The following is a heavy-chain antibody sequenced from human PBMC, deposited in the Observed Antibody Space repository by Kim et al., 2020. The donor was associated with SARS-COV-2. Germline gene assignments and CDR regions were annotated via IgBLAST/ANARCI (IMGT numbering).Heavy chain of an antibody. Sequence: PSLKSRITISVDTSKNPCALRLSSVTAADTAVYYCARLTGDDYGENWFDPWGQGTLVTVSS. J-gene: IGHJ5*02. D-gene: IGHD4-17*01. CDR3: ARLTGDDYGENWFDP. V-gene: IGHV4-59*08.